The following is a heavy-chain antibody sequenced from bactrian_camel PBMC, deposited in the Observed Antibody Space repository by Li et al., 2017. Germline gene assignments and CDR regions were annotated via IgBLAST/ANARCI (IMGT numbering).Heavy chain of an antibody. CDR1: GDPYKRAC. V-gene: IGHV3S53*01. CDR2: IDSDGIA. D-gene: IGHD3*01. J-gene: IGHJ4*01. Sequence: VQLVESGGGSGQAGRSLILSCVDSGDPYKRACVAWFRQAPGKVREAVAAIDSDGIASYADSVKARFTMAQDNAKNTYYLEMNHLKTEDTATYYCSLDSFSLECYSGPTQGTQVTVS.